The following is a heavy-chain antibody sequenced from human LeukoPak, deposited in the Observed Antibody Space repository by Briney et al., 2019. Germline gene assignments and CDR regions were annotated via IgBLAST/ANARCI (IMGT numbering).Heavy chain of an antibody. CDR3: ARDRPRDWLKGSLDY. CDR1: GFTFSSYS. Sequence: GGSLRLSCAASGFTFSSYSMNWVRQAPGKGLEWVSSISSSSSYIYYADSVKGRFTISRDNAKKSLYLQMNSLRAEDTAVYYCARDRPRDWLKGSLDYWGQGTLVTVSS. D-gene: IGHD3-9*01. J-gene: IGHJ4*02. CDR2: ISSSSSYI. V-gene: IGHV3-21*01.